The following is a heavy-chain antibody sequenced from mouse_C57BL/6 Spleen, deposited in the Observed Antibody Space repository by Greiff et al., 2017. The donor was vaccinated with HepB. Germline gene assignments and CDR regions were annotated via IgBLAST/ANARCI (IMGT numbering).Heavy chain of an antibody. CDR1: GYTFTSYW. D-gene: IGHD3-2*02. Sequence: VQLQQPGAELVKPGASVKLSCKASGYTFTSYWMQWVKQRPGQGLEWIGEIDPSDSYTNYNQKFKGKATLTVDTSSSTAYMQLSSLTSEDSAVYYCARGTAQATVYFDYWGQGTTLTVSS. V-gene: IGHV1-50*01. CDR2: IDPSDSYT. CDR3: ARGTAQATVYFDY. J-gene: IGHJ2*01.